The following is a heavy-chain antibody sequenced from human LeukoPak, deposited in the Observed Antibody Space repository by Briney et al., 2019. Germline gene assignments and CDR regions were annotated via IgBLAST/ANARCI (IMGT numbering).Heavy chain of an antibody. CDR3: AKGDYVLRYFDWLRQYPYDP. CDR2: ISGSGGST. CDR1: GFTVSSNY. D-gene: IGHD3-9*01. V-gene: IGHV3-23*01. J-gene: IGHJ5*02. Sequence: GGSLRLSCAASGFTVSSNYMSWVRQAPGKGLEWVSAISGSGGSTYYADSVKGRFTISRDNSKNTLYLQMNSLRAEDTAVYYCAKGDYVLRYFDWLRQYPYDPWGQGTLVTVSS.